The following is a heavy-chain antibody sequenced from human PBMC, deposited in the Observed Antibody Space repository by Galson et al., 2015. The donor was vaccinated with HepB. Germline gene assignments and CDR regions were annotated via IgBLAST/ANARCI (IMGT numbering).Heavy chain of an antibody. D-gene: IGHD2-8*02. V-gene: IGHV3-23*01. CDR1: GFTFSIYA. Sequence: SLRLSCAASGFTFSIYAMHWVRQAPGKGLEWVSRITGSGGTTYYAGAVKGRFTISRDNSKNTVYLLMNSLRAEDTAVYYCAKTAGDTSRKGFDCWGQGTLVTVSS. J-gene: IGHJ4*02. CDR3: AKTAGDTSRKGFDC. CDR2: ITGSGGTT.